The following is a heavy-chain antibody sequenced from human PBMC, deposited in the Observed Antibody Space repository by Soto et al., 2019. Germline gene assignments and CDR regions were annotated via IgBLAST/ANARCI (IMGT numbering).Heavy chain of an antibody. D-gene: IGHD3-22*01. CDR2: IYPDDSDT. V-gene: IGHV5-51*01. J-gene: IGHJ4*02. CDR1: GYSFTNYW. CDR3: ARQIYDSDTGPNFQYYFDS. Sequence: PGESLKISCKGSGYSFTNYWIGWVRQMPGKGLEWMGMIYPDDSDTKYSPSFRGHVTISVTKSITTVFLQWSSLRASDTAMYYCARQIYDSDTGPNFQYYFDSWGQGTPVTVS.